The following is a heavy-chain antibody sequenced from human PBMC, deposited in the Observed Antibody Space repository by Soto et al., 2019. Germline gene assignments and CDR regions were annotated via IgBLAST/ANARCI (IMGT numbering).Heavy chain of an antibody. CDR2: INAGNGNT. Sequence: ASVKVSCKASGGTFSSYAISWVRQAPGQGLEWMGWINAGNGNTKYSQKFQGRVTITRDTSASTAYMELSSLRSEDTAVYYCARSLGLGYYYYMDVWGKGTTVTVSS. V-gene: IGHV1-3*01. CDR1: GGTFSSYA. D-gene: IGHD3-16*01. J-gene: IGHJ6*03. CDR3: ARSLGLGYYYYMDV.